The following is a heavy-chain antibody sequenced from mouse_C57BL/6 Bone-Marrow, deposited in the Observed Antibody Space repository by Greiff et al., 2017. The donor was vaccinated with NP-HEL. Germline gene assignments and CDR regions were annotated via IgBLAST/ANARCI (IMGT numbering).Heavy chain of an antibody. Sequence: EVKLMESGPGLVKPSQSLSLTCSVTGYSITSGYYWNWIRQFPGNKLEWMGYISYDGSNNYNPSLKNRISITRDTSKNQFFLKLNSVTTEDTATYYCAREGVIVFDYWGQGTTLTVSS. CDR3: AREGVIVFDY. J-gene: IGHJ2*01. D-gene: IGHD2-12*01. CDR2: ISYDGSN. CDR1: GYSITSGYY. V-gene: IGHV3-6*01.